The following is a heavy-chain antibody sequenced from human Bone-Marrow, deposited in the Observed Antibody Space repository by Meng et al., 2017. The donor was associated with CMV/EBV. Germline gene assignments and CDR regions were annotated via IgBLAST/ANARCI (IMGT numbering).Heavy chain of an antibody. CDR2: ISSSGSTI. CDR1: GFTFSSYE. Sequence: GESLKISCAASGFTFSSYEMNWVRQAPGKGLEWVLYISSSGSTIYYADSVKGRFTISRDNAKNSLYLQMNSLRAEDTAVYYCARVNAGLADYYYYYGMDVWGHGTTVTVSS. D-gene: IGHD6-19*01. J-gene: IGHJ6*02. V-gene: IGHV3-48*03. CDR3: ARVNAGLADYYYYYGMDV.